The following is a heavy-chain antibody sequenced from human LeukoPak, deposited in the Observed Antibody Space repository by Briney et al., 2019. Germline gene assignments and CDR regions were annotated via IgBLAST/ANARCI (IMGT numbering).Heavy chain of an antibody. D-gene: IGHD6-13*01. J-gene: IGHJ4*02. Sequence: SETLSLTCTVSGGSISNYYWSWIRQPPGKGLEWIGSVYYSGSTYSNPSLKSRVTVSVDTSKNQFSLKLSSVTAADTAVYYCARETYGSSSYYFDYWGQGTLVSVSS. CDR2: VYYSGST. V-gene: IGHV4-59*05. CDR3: ARETYGSSSYYFDY. CDR1: GGSISNYY.